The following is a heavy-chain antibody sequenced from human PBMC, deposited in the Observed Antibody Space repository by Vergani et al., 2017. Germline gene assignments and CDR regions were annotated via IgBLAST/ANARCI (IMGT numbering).Heavy chain of an antibody. D-gene: IGHD3-10*01. CDR2: IYYSGST. J-gene: IGHJ5*02. CDR1: GGSISSSSYY. Sequence: QLQLQESGPGLVKPSETLSLTCTVSGGSISSSSYYWGWIRQPPGKGLEWIGSIYYSGSTYYNPSLKSRVTISVDTSKNQFSLKLSSVTAADTAVYYCARDLIYYYGSGSHNWFDPWGQGTLVTVSS. V-gene: IGHV4-39*07. CDR3: ARDLIYYYGSGSHNWFDP.